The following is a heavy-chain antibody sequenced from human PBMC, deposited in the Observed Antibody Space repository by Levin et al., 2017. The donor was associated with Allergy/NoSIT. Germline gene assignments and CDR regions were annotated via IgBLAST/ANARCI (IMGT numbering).Heavy chain of an antibody. D-gene: IGHD3-16*02. Sequence: SETLSLTCIVSGGSIRNYYWSWIRQSPGKGLEWIGYVYYNGFTKYNPSLKSRVTMSVDTSKDQFSLKVASVTAADTAVYYCARGPIASEVLYWYFDVWGRGSLVTVSS. CDR3: ARGPIASEVLYWYFDV. CDR2: VYYNGFT. J-gene: IGHJ2*01. CDR1: GGSIRNYY. V-gene: IGHV4-59*01.